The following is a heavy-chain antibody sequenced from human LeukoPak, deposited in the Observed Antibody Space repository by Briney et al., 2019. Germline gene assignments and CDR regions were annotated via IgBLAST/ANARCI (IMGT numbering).Heavy chain of an antibody. V-gene: IGHV3-7*01. D-gene: IGHD6-19*01. Sequence: GGSLRLSCAASGFTFSNYWMNWVRQAPGKGREGVASIKQDGSEKYYVDSVKGRFTISRDNAKNSLYLQMNSLRAEDTAVYYCARDHTVDGLVFDYWGQGTLVTVSS. CDR2: IKQDGSEK. CDR3: ARDHTVDGLVFDY. J-gene: IGHJ4*02. CDR1: GFTFSNYW.